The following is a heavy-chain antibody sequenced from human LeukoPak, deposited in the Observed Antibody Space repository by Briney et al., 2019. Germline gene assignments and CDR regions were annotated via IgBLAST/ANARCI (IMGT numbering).Heavy chain of an antibody. Sequence: GASVKVSCKASGYTLTSYYMHWVRQAPGQGLEWMGIINPTVGDTIYAQKFQGRVTMTRDMSTSTVYMELSSLRSDDTAVYYRARYGFSSSWQGGWHAFDIWGQGTMVTVSS. CDR3: ARYGFSSSWQGGWHAFDI. D-gene: IGHD6-13*01. CDR1: GYTLTSYY. V-gene: IGHV1-46*01. J-gene: IGHJ3*02. CDR2: INPTVGDT.